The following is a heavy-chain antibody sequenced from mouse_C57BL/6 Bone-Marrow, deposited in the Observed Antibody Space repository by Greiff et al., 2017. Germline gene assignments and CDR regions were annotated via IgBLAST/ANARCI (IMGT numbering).Heavy chain of an antibody. CDR3: ARERDCDGDFDV. J-gene: IGHJ1*03. CDR2: INPNNGGT. Sequence: VQLQQSGPELVKPGASVKISCKASGYTFTDYYMNWVKQSHGKSLEWIGDINPNNGGTSYNQKFKGKATLTVDKSSSTANMELRSLTSEDSAVYYCARERDCDGDFDVWGTGTTVTVSS. CDR1: GYTFTDYY. V-gene: IGHV1-26*01.